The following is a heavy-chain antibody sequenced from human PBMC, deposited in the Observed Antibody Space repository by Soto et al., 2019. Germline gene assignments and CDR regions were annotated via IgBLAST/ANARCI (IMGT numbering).Heavy chain of an antibody. CDR3: ARVTYYYDSSGYYFLWFDP. CDR2: MNPNSGNT. D-gene: IGHD3-22*01. CDR1: GYTFTSYD. J-gene: IGHJ5*02. V-gene: IGHV1-8*01. Sequence: QVQLVQSGAEVKKPGASVKVSCKASGYTFTSYDINWVRQATGQGLEWVGWMNPNSGNTGYAQKFQGRVTMTRNTSISTAYMELSSLRSEDTAVYYCARVTYYYDSSGYYFLWFDPWGQGTLVTVSS.